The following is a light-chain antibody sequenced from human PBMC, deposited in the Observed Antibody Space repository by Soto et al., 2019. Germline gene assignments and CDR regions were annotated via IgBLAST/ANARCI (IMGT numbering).Light chain of an antibody. J-gene: IGLJ1*01. CDR2: KGT. CDR3: GSSAPESTYV. Sequence: QSPMAQPASVSGSTGQSITISCPETPSDVGAYNSVTWYQQHPHRAPQVIIYKGTQRPSGFSNRFSGSTSGNAASLTISALHADDEADYFCGSSAPESTYVVGTGTKVTVL. V-gene: IGLV2-23*01. CDR1: PSDVGAYNS.